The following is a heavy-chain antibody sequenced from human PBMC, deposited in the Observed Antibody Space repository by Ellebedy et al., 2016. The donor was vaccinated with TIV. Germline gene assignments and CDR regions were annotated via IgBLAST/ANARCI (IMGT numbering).Heavy chain of an antibody. J-gene: IGHJ4*02. V-gene: IGHV3-30*02. D-gene: IGHD6-19*01. Sequence: PGGSLRLSCVASGFSFNTYGMHWVRQAPGKGLEWVAFKRFDGRNEYNGDSVKGRFFISRDVSKNTLFLQLNRLRAEDTAMYYCTRETNPSPGAVAGTGFDCWGQGALVIVSS. CDR2: KRFDGRNE. CDR3: TRETNPSPGAVAGTGFDC. CDR1: GFSFNTYG.